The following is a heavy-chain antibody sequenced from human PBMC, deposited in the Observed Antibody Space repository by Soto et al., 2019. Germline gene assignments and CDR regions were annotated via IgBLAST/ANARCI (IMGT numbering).Heavy chain of an antibody. D-gene: IGHD5-12*01. CDR3: ARHRGWHIVATHAYNWFDP. CDR2: IYYSGST. J-gene: IGHJ5*02. CDR1: GCSISSYY. V-gene: IGHV4-59*08. Sequence: PSETLSLTCTFSGCSISSYYWSWIRQPPGKGLEWIGYIYYSGSTNYNPSLKSRVTISVDTSKNQFSLKLSSVTAADTAVYYCARHRGWHIVATHAYNWFDPWGQGTLVTVSS.